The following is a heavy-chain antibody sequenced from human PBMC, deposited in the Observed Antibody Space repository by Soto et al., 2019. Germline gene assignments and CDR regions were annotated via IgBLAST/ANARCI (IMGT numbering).Heavy chain of an antibody. CDR1: GGSTSSYY. J-gene: IGHJ3*01. V-gene: IGHV4-59*12. CDR2: IYYSGST. D-gene: IGHD1-1*01. CDR3: ARGGPNTHFFNYNTRRG. Sequence: PSETLSLTCTVSGGSTSSYYWSWIRQPPGKRLEWIGYIYYSGSTNYNPSLKSRVDISIDTSKKQFSLKLSSVTVADTAVYYCARGGPNTHFFNYNTRRGGAQGT.